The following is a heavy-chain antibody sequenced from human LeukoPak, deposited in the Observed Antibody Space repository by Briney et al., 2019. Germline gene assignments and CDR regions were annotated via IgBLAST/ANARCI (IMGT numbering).Heavy chain of an antibody. Sequence: PSETLSLTCTVSGGSISGYHWSWIRQSAGQGLEWIGRIYSSGSTNYSPSLKSRVTMSVDRSKNQFSLRVSSVTAADTAVYFCVRDLGRFDSWGQGALVLVSS. V-gene: IGHV4-4*07. CDR2: IYSSGST. CDR3: VRDLGRFDS. CDR1: GGSISGYH. J-gene: IGHJ5*01.